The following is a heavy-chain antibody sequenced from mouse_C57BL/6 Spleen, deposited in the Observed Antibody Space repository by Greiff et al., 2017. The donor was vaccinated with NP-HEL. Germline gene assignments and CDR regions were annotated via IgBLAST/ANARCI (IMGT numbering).Heavy chain of an antibody. Sequence: QVQLQQSGPELVKPGASVKLSCKASGYTFTSYDLNWVKQRPGQGLEWIGWIYPRDGSTKYNEKFKGKATVTEDTSSSTAYMELHSLTSEDSAVYYCARGGYSYFDYWGQGTTLTVSS. CDR2: IYPRDGST. CDR1: GYTFTSYD. J-gene: IGHJ2*01. V-gene: IGHV1-85*01. CDR3: ARGGYSYFDY. D-gene: IGHD2-3*01.